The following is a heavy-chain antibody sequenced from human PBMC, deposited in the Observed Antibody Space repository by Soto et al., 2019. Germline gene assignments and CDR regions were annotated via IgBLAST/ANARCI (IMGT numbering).Heavy chain of an antibody. Sequence: QVQLVQSGDEVKKPGASVTVSCKASGYIFVNYGIAWVRQAPGPGLEWMGWISPYTGNTHSATKVQGRLTMTTDTYTSTAYMDMGSLTSDDTAVYYCVMVDNYVTPTPQDAWGQGTTVTVSS. D-gene: IGHD3-16*01. V-gene: IGHV1-18*01. CDR2: ISPYTGNT. J-gene: IGHJ6*02. CDR1: GYIFVNYG. CDR3: VMVDNYVTPTPQDA.